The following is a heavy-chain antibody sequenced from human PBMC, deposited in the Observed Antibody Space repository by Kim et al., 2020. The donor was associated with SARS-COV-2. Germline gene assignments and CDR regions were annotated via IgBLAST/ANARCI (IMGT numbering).Heavy chain of an antibody. Sequence: SETLSLTCAVYGGSFSGYYWSWIRQPPGKGLEWIGEINHSGSTNYNPSLKSRVTISVDTSKNQFSLKLSSVTAADTAVYYCARPVYDSTRDAFDIWGQGTMVTVSS. D-gene: IGHD3-22*01. J-gene: IGHJ3*02. CDR3: ARPVYDSTRDAFDI. CDR1: GGSFSGYY. CDR2: INHSGST. V-gene: IGHV4-34*01.